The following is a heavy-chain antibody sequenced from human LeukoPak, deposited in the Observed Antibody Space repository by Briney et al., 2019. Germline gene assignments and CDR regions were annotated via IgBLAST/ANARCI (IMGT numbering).Heavy chain of an antibody. CDR2: INHSGST. CDR3: ARGLLLWFGEPYFDY. V-gene: IGHV4-34*01. D-gene: IGHD3-10*01. Sequence: SETLSLTCAVYGGSFSGYYWSWIRQPPGKGLEWIGEINHSGSTNYNPSLKSRVTISVDTSKNQFSLKLSSVTAADTAVYYCARGLLLWFGEPYFDYWGQGTLVTVSS. J-gene: IGHJ4*02. CDR1: GGSFSGYY.